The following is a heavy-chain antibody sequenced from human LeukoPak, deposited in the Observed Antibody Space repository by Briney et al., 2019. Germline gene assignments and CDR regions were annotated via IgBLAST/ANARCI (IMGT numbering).Heavy chain of an antibody. CDR2: IIPIFGTA. J-gene: IGHJ4*02. V-gene: IGHV1-69*01. CDR1: GGTFSSYA. CDR3: ARELPEKYCSGGSCYSDYYFDY. D-gene: IGHD2-15*01. Sequence: SVKVSCKASGGTFSSYAISWVRQAPGQGLEWMGGIIPIFGTANYAQKFQGRVTITADESTSTAYMELSSLRSEDTAVYYCARELPEKYCSGGSCYSDYYFDYWGQGTLVTVSS.